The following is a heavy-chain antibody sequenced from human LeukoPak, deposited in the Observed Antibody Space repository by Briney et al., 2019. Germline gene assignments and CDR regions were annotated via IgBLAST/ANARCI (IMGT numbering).Heavy chain of an antibody. CDR2: IYTGGSP. D-gene: IGHD3-16*02. V-gene: IGHV3-66*01. CDR1: GFSISDNY. J-gene: IGHJ3*02. CDR3: ARDSPVSDALDK. Sequence: PGGSLRLSCAASGFSISDNYMNWVRQAPGKGLEGVSVIYTGGSPYYTDSVKGRFSISRDNSKNTVYLQMSSLRAEDTAVYYCARDSPVSDALDKWGLGTMVTVSS.